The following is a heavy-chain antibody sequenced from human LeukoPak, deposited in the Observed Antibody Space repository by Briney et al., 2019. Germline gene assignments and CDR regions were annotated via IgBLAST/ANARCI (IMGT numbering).Heavy chain of an antibody. CDR2: ISGSGGST. V-gene: IGHV3-23*01. D-gene: IGHD3-9*01. CDR3: AKAPLTHFDWLLSYYFDY. Sequence: GGSLRLSCAASGFTFSRYAMSWVRQAPGKGLEWVSAISGSGGSTYYADSVKGRFTISRDNSKNTLYLQMNSLRVEDTAVYYCAKAPLTHFDWLLSYYFDYWGQGTLVTVSS. CDR1: GFTFSRYA. J-gene: IGHJ4*02.